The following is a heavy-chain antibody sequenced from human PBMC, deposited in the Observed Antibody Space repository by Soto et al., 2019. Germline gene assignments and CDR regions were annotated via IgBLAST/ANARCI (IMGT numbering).Heavy chain of an antibody. CDR3: TTDRMGRYLEVRAFDI. Sequence: GGSLRLSCAASGFTFSNAWMNWVRQAPGKGLEWVGRIKSKTDGGTTDYAAPVKGRFTISRDDSKNTLYLQMNSLKTEDTAVYYCTTDRMGRYLEVRAFDIWGQGTMVTVSS. V-gene: IGHV3-15*07. CDR1: GFTFSNAW. D-gene: IGHD3-9*01. CDR2: IKSKTDGGTT. J-gene: IGHJ3*02.